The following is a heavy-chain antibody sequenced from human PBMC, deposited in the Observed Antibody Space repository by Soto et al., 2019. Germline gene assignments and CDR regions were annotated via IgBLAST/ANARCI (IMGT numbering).Heavy chain of an antibody. V-gene: IGHV3-30*03. D-gene: IGHD2-8*02. CDR2: ISRDGGTK. CDR1: GFTVSSYG. CDR3: TGEVASGY. J-gene: IGHJ4*02. Sequence: QVQLVESGGGVVQPGRSLRLSCAASGFTVSSYGMHWVRQAPGKGLEWVAVISRDGGTKYYADSVKGRFTISRDNSGNTLFLEMNSLRGDDMAVYYCTGEVASGYWGQGTLVIVSS.